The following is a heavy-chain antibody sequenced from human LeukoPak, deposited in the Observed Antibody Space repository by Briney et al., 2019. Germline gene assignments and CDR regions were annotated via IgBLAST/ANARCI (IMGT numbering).Heavy chain of an antibody. D-gene: IGHD4-17*01. Sequence: SETLSLTCTVSGDSISSYYWTWIRQPPGKGLEWIGHISYSGSTNYNPSLKSRVTISVETSKNQFSLKLSSVTAADTAVYYCARALAPYGDYAFDYWGQGTLVTVSS. J-gene: IGHJ4*02. CDR2: ISYSGST. V-gene: IGHV4-59*01. CDR1: GDSISSYY. CDR3: ARALAPYGDYAFDY.